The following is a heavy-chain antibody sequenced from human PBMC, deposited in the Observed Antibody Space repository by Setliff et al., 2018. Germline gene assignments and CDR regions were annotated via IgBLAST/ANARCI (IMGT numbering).Heavy chain of an antibody. V-gene: IGHV5-51*01. CDR1: GYSFTSYW. D-gene: IGHD3-10*01. Sequence: GESLKISCKGSGYSFTSYWVGWVRQMPGKGLERMGIIYPGDSDTRYSPSFPGHVTISADKSINTAYLQWSSLKASDSAIYYCMRQDFYGSGSPSKGNAMDVWGQGATVTVSS. J-gene: IGHJ6*02. CDR3: MRQDFYGSGSPSKGNAMDV. CDR2: IYPGDSDT.